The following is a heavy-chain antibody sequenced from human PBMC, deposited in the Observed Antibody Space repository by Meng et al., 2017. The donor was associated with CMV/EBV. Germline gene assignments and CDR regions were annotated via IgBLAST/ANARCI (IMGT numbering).Heavy chain of an antibody. CDR3: AREGYCGGDCFYDY. Sequence: VQVVQSGAEGKKPGSSVKVSCKASGGTFSSYAISWVRQAPGQGLEWMGGIIPIFGTANYAQKFQGRVTITADESTSTAYMELGSLRSEDTAVYYCAREGYCGGDCFYDYWGQGTLVTASS. CDR1: GGTFSSYA. V-gene: IGHV1-69*12. J-gene: IGHJ4*02. CDR2: IIPIFGTA. D-gene: IGHD2-21*02.